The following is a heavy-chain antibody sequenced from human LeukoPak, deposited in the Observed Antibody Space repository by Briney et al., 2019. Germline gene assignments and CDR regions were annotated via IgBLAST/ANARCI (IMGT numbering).Heavy chain of an antibody. J-gene: IGHJ4*02. CDR1: GASISSYY. CDR3: ARDTYYYDSSGYPPDY. V-gene: IGHV4-4*07. CDR2: IYTSGST. Sequence: PSETLSLTCTVSGASISSYYWSCLRAPAGRVVEWVGRIYTSGSTNYNASLKSRVTMSVDTSNNQFSLKLSSVTAADTAVYYCARDTYYYDSSGYPPDYWGQGTLVTVSS. D-gene: IGHD3-22*01.